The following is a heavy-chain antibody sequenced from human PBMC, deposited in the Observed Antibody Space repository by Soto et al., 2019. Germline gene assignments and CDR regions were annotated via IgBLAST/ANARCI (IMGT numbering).Heavy chain of an antibody. J-gene: IGHJ4*02. CDR3: ARDTVLTGMFDF. CDR2: IYYSFST. V-gene: IGHV4-59*01. CDR1: GGSISSYY. Sequence: SATLSLTCTVSGGSISSYYWSWIRQPPGKGLEWIGYIYYSFSTNYNPSLKSRVTISVDTSKNQFSLKLSSVTAADTAIYYCARDTVLTGMFDFWGQGTLVTVSS. D-gene: IGHD4-17*01.